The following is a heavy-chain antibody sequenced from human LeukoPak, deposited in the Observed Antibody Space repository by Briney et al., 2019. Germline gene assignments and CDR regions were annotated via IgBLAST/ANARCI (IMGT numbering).Heavy chain of an antibody. CDR1: GFTVSSNY. Sequence: GGSLRLSCAASGFTVSSNYMSWVRQAPGKGLEWVSVIYSGGSTYYADSVKGRFTITRHNSKNTLYLQMNSLRAEDTAVYYCAREETLIRAFHWGQGTLVTVSS. CDR3: AREETLIRAFH. CDR2: IYSGGST. V-gene: IGHV3-53*04. D-gene: IGHD3-3*02. J-gene: IGHJ4*02.